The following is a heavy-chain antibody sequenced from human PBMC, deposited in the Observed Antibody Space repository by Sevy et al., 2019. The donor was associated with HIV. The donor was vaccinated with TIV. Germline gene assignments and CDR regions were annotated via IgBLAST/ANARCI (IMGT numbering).Heavy chain of an antibody. CDR1: GFTFSSYG. CDR2: IRYDGSNK. J-gene: IGHJ3*02. Sequence: GGSLRLSCAASGFTFSSYGMHWVRQAPGKGLEWVAFIRYDGSNKYYADSVKGRFTISRDNSKNTLYLQMNSLRAEDTAVYYCAKDGVVVAAPDAFDIWGQRTMVTVSS. CDR3: AKDGVVVAAPDAFDI. D-gene: IGHD2-15*01. V-gene: IGHV3-30*02.